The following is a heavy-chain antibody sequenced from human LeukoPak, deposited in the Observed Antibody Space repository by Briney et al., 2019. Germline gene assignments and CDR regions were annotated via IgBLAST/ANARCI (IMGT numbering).Heavy chain of an antibody. CDR2: ISGSNVNT. J-gene: IGHJ4*02. CDR3: AKIGSSLAATGWRSLGY. D-gene: IGHD3-9*01. V-gene: IGHV3-23*01. CDR1: GFTFNSYV. Sequence: GGSLRLSCAASGFTFNSYVVSWVRQAPGKGLEWVSAISGSNVNTYYADSVKGRFTISRDNSKNTLYLQMDSLRAEDTAAYYCAKIGSSLAATGWRSLGYWGQGTLVSVSS.